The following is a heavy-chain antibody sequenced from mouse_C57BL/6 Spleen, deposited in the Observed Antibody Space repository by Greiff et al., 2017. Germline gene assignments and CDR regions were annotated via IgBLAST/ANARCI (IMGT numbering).Heavy chain of an antibody. CDR1: GYTFTSSW. CDR3: AREGGDKVFAC. V-gene: IGHV1-72*01. CDR2: IDPNSGGT. Sequence: QVQLQQPGAELVKPGASVKLSCKASGYTFTSSWMHWVKQRPGRGLGWIGRIDPNSGGTKYNEKFKSKATLTVDKPSSTAYMQLSSLTSEDSAVYYCAREGGDKVFACWGQGTLVTVSA. J-gene: IGHJ3*01.